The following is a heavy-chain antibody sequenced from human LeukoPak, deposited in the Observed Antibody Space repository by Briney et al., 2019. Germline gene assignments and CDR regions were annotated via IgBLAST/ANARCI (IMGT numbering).Heavy chain of an antibody. J-gene: IGHJ6*03. V-gene: IGHV1-69*05. CDR1: GATFTTYA. CDR3: ASHSVVAFEDYYYMDV. Sequence: VASVKVSCKASGATFTTYAIIWVRQAPGQGLEWMGGIIPVFGTANYAQRFQGRVTISTDESTSTAYMELSSLRSEDTAVYYCASHSVVAFEDYYYMDVWGKGTTVTVSS. CDR2: IIPVFGTA. D-gene: IGHD2-2*01.